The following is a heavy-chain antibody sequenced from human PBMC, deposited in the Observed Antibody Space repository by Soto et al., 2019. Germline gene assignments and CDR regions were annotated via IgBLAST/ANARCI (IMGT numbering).Heavy chain of an antibody. CDR3: AKKGEEPTAPWDY. V-gene: IGHV4-59*01. J-gene: IGHJ4*02. CDR2: IYYTGST. D-gene: IGHD1-26*01. Sequence: ASETQSLTCTVSGGNIRSDDWSWIRQPPGKQLEWIGSIYYTGSTNYNPSLTGRVTISIDTSKNQFSLKLNSVTAADTAVYYCAKKGEEPTAPWDYWGQGTLVTVSS. CDR1: GGNIRSDD.